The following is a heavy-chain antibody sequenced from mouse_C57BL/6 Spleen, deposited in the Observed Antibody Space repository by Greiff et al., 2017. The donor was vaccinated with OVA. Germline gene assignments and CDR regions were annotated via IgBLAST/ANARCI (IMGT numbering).Heavy chain of an antibody. V-gene: IGHV1-82*01. CDR2: IYPGDGDT. Sequence: VQLQQSGPELVKPGASVKISCKASGYAFSSSWMNWVKQRPGKGLEWIGRIYPGDGDTNYNGKFKGKATLTADKSSSTAYMQLSSLTSEDSAVYFCAKEEHYYGSSTRYFDVWGTGTTVTVSS. CDR3: AKEEHYYGSSTRYFDV. CDR1: GYAFSSSW. D-gene: IGHD1-1*01. J-gene: IGHJ1*03.